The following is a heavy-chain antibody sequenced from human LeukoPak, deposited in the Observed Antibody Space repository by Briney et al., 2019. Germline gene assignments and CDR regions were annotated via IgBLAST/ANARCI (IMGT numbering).Heavy chain of an antibody. CDR3: ARSVSAASWFDP. Sequence: ASVKVSCKASGYTFTTLDINWVRQAPGRGLEWMGWMNPNSGNTGYAQKFQGRVTMTRDTSTNTAYMELSSLTSEDTALYYCARSVSAASWFDPWGQGTLVTVSS. V-gene: IGHV1-8*01. J-gene: IGHJ5*02. CDR1: GYTFTTLD. CDR2: MNPNSGNT. D-gene: IGHD6-13*01.